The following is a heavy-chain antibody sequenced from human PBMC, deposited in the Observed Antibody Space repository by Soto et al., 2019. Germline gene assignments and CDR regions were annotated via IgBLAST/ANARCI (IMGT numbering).Heavy chain of an antibody. CDR3: AKEGGQSRSYYISSSYYFDY. V-gene: IGHV3-30*18. Sequence: QVQLVESGGGVVQPGRSLRLSCVASGFTFSSYGMHWVRQAPGKGLEWVAIISYDGSNTYYADSVKGRFTISRDNSKNTLYLQMNSLRAEDTSVHYCAKEGGQSRSYYISSSYYFDYWGQGTLVTVSS. D-gene: IGHD1-26*01. J-gene: IGHJ4*02. CDR2: ISYDGSNT. CDR1: GFTFSSYG.